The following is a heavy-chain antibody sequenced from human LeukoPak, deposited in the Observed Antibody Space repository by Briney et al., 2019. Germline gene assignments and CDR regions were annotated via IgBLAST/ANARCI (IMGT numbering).Heavy chain of an antibody. CDR1: GGSISSYY. Sequence: PSVTLSLTCTVSGGSISSYYWSWIRQPPGKGLEWIGYIYYSGSTNYNPSLKSRVTISVDKSKNQFSLRLNSVTAADTAVYYCARASIRSSSPYPFVDYWGQGTLVTVSS. D-gene: IGHD2-2*01. V-gene: IGHV4-59*01. CDR3: ARASIRSSSPYPFVDY. J-gene: IGHJ4*02. CDR2: IYYSGST.